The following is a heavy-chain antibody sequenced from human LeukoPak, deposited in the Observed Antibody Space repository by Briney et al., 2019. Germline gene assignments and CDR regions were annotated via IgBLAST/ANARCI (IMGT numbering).Heavy chain of an antibody. CDR1: GFTFSSYA. CDR2: ISGSGGST. V-gene: IGHV3-23*01. CDR3: AKVVRSGGHFDY. Sequence: GGSLRFSCAASGFTFSSYAMSWVRQAPGKGLEWVSAISGSGGSTYYADSVKGRFTISRDNSKNTLYLQMNSLRAEDTAVYYCAKVVRSGGHFDYWGQGTLVTVSS. J-gene: IGHJ4*02. D-gene: IGHD2-15*01.